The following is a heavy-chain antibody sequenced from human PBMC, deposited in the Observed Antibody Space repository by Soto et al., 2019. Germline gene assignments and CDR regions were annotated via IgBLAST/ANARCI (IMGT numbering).Heavy chain of an antibody. V-gene: IGHV1-69*13. CDR1: GGTFSSYA. D-gene: IGHD6-13*01. J-gene: IGHJ3*02. CDR2: IIPIFGTA. Sequence: GASVKVSCKASGGTFSSYAISWVRQAPGQGLEWMGGIIPIFGTANYAQKFQGRVTITADESTSTAYMELSSLRSEDTAVYYCASQLVSNAFDIWGQGTMVTVSS. CDR3: ASQLVSNAFDI.